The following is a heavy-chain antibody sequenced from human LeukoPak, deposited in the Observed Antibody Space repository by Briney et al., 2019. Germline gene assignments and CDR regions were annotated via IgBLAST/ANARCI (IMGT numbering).Heavy chain of an antibody. D-gene: IGHD4-17*01. CDR2: IRGSGGGT. V-gene: IGHV3-23*01. CDR3: TRDPNGDYVGAFDM. CDR1: GITFSTYA. J-gene: IGHJ3*02. Sequence: GSLRLSCAASGITFSTYAMTWVRQAPGKGLEWVSPIRGSGGGTDYADSVKGRFTISRDNSRDTLFLQMNSLRAEDTALYYCTRDPNGDYVGAFDMWGPGTMVTVSS.